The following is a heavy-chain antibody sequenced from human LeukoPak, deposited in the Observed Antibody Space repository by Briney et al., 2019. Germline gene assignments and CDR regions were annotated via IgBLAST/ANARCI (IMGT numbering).Heavy chain of an antibody. Sequence: PGGSLRLSCAASGFTFSSYAMSWVRQARGKGLEWVSAISGSGGSTYYAHSVKGRFTISRDNSKNTLYLQMNSLRAEDTAVYYCAPIAARVPDYFDYWGQGTLVTVSS. CDR1: GFTFSSYA. CDR3: APIAARVPDYFDY. V-gene: IGHV3-23*01. J-gene: IGHJ4*02. D-gene: IGHD6-6*01. CDR2: ISGSGGST.